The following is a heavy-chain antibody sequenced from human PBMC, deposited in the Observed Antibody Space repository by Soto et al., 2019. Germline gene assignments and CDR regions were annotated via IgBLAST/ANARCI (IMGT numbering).Heavy chain of an antibody. CDR2: INHSGST. V-gene: IGHV4-34*01. CDR1: GGSFSGYY. J-gene: IGHJ4*02. CDR3: ARGLLSSSDR. Sequence: SETLSLTCAVYGGSFSGYYWSWIRQPPGKGLEWIGEINHSGSTNSNPSLKSRVTISVDTSKNQFSLKLSSVTAADTAVYYCARGLLSSSDRWGQGTLVTVSS. D-gene: IGHD6-6*01.